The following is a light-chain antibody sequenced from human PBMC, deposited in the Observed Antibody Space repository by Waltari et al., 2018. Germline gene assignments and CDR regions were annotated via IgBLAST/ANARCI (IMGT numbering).Light chain of an antibody. V-gene: IGKV3-20*01. J-gene: IGKJ4*01. CDR1: QTVRTTY. CDR3: QQYDISPLT. Sequence: EIVLTQSQGTLSLSPGERATLSCRASQTVRTTYLAWYQQKPGQAPTLLSYGASSRATGIPDRFSGSVSRTDFSLTISSLEPEDFAVYYCQQYDISPLTFGGGTKVEIK. CDR2: GAS.